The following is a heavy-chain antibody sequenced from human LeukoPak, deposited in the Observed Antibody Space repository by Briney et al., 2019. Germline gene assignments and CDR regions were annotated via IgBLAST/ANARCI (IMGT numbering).Heavy chain of an antibody. CDR2: INEEGNEK. CDR1: GLTFSRFW. J-gene: IGHJ4*02. D-gene: IGHD1-14*01. Sequence: PGGSLRLSCAASGLTFSRFWMIWIRQAPGKGLEWVATINEEGNEKWYADSVKGRFTISRDNARNSLYLQMNSLRAEDTAVYYCATLSYRRFDYWGQGALVTVSS. CDR3: ATLSYRRFDY. V-gene: IGHV3-7*01.